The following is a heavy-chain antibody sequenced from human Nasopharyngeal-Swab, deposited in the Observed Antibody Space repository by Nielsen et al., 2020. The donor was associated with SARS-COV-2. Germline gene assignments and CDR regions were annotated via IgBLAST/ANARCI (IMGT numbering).Heavy chain of an antibody. D-gene: IGHD3-10*01. Sequence: GESLKISCAASGFTFNSYGMHWVRQAPGKGLEWVALISYDGNDKSYGDSVKGRFTISRDNSKNTLYLQMNSLRAEDTAVYYCARGGRSYAAGYFDYWGQGTLVTVSS. CDR1: GFTFNSYG. V-gene: IGHV3-30*03. CDR2: ISYDGNDK. J-gene: IGHJ4*02. CDR3: ARGGRSYAAGYFDY.